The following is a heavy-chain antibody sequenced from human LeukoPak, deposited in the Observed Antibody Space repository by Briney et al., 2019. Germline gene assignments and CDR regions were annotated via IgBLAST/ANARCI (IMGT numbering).Heavy chain of an antibody. CDR1: GFIFNTYW. CDR3: ARGYGDWFDP. J-gene: IGHJ5*02. V-gene: IGHV3-74*01. CDR2: INSDESRT. Sequence: GGSLRLSCAASGFIFNTYWMHWVRQAPGKGLVWVSRINSDESRTAYADSVKGRFSISRDNAKNTLYLQMNSLRAEDTAVYYCARGYGDWFDPWGQGTLVTVSS. D-gene: IGHD4-17*01.